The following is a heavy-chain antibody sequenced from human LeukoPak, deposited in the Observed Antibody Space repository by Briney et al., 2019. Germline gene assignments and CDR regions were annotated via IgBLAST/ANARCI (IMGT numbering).Heavy chain of an antibody. CDR1: GFTFSSSL. V-gene: IGHV3-74*01. J-gene: IGHJ4*02. Sequence: PGGSLRLSCAAYGFTFSSSLMHWVRQAPGKGLVWVSRTNSDGSTTSYAGSVKGRFTISRDNAKNTLYLQMNSLRAEDTAMYYCARGGGSYADYWGLGTLVTVSS. D-gene: IGHD1-26*01. CDR2: TNSDGSTT. CDR3: ARGGGSYADY.